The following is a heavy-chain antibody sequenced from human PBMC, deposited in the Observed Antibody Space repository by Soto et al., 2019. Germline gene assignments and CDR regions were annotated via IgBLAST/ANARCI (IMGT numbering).Heavy chain of an antibody. J-gene: IGHJ4*02. CDR2: IRSKANSYAT. CDR1: GFTFSGSA. V-gene: IGHV3-73*01. D-gene: IGHD3-10*01. Sequence: EVQLVESGGGLVQPGGSLKLSCAASGFTFSGSAMHWVRQASGKGLEWVGRIRSKANSYATAYAASVKGRFTISRDDSKNTAYLQMNSLKTEDTAVYYCTRALHYYGSGSLPSDDYWGQGTLVTVSS. CDR3: TRALHYYGSGSLPSDDY.